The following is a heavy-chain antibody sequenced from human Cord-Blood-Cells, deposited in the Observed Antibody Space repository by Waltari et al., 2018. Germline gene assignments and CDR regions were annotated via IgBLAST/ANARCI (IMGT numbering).Heavy chain of an antibody. D-gene: IGHD5-12*01. J-gene: IGHJ4*02. CDR1: GFTFSSYS. Sequence: EVQLVESGGGLVQPGGSLRLSCADSGFTFSSYSMNWVRRAPGKGLEWVSYISSSSSTIYYADSVKGRFTISRDNAKNSLYLQMNSLRAEDTAVYYCARDRGGGSVDYWGQGTLVTVSS. V-gene: IGHV3-48*01. CDR3: ARDRGGGSVDY. CDR2: ISSSSSTI.